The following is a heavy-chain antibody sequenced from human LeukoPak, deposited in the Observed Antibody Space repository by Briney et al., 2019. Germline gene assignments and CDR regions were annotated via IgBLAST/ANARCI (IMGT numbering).Heavy chain of an antibody. D-gene: IGHD4-23*01. CDR1: GYTFTSYG. J-gene: IGHJ3*02. CDR3: ARDDYGGNSRGVYAFDI. V-gene: IGHV1-18*01. Sequence: GASVKVSCKASGYTFTSYGISWVRQAPGQGLEWMGWISAYNGNTNYAQKLQGRVTMTTDTSTSAAYMELRSLRSDDTAVYYCARDDYGGNSRGVYAFDIWGQGTMVTVSS. CDR2: ISAYNGNT.